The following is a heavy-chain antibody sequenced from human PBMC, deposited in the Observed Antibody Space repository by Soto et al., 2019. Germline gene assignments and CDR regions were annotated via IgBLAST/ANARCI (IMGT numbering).Heavy chain of an antibody. CDR3: AKDQGYYGSGSYYNGGAFDI. J-gene: IGHJ3*02. CDR2: ISYDGGNK. Sequence: VAVISYDGGNKYYADSVKGRFTISRDNSKNTLYLQMNSLRAEDTAVYYCAKDQGYYGSGSYYNGGAFDIWGQGTMVTVSS. V-gene: IGHV3-30*18. D-gene: IGHD3-10*01.